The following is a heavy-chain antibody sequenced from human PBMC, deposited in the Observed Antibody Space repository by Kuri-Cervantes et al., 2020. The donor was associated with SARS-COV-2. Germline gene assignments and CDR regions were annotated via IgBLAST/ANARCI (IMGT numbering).Heavy chain of an antibody. CDR3: AAGLLWFGHWGYGMDV. CDR1: GYTFTSYA. CDR2: INAGNGNT. V-gene: IGHV1-3*01. D-gene: IGHD3-10*01. J-gene: IGHJ6*02. Sequence: ASVKVSCKASGYTFTSYAMHWVRQAPGQRLEWMGWINAGNGNTKYSQKFQGRVTITRDTSASTAYMELSSLRSEDTAVYYCAAGLLWFGHWGYGMDVWGQGTTVTVSS.